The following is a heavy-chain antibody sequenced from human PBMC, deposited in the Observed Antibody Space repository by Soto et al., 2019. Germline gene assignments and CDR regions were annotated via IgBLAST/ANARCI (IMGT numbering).Heavy chain of an antibody. D-gene: IGHD4-17*01. CDR1: GVSISSYY. V-gene: IGHV4-59*01. CDR3: ARGGLTTVTTNDLDY. CDR2: IYYSGST. J-gene: IGHJ4*02. Sequence: SETLSLTCTVSGVSISSYYWSWIRQPPGKGLEWIGYIYYSGSTNYNPSLKSRVTISVDTSKNQFSLKLSSVTAADTAVYYCARGGLTTVTTNDLDYWGQGTLVTVSS.